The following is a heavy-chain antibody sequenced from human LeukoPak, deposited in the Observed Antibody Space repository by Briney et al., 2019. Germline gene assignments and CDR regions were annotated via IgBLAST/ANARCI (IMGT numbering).Heavy chain of an antibody. CDR3: ASSPLWFGEQYFDY. Sequence: PGRSLRLSCAASGFTFSSYGMHWVRQAPSKGLEWVAVIWYDGSNKCYADSVKGRFTISRDNSENTLYLQMNSLRAEDTAVYYCASSPLWFGEQYFDYWGQGTLVTVSS. V-gene: IGHV3-33*01. J-gene: IGHJ4*02. D-gene: IGHD3-10*01. CDR2: IWYDGSNK. CDR1: GFTFSSYG.